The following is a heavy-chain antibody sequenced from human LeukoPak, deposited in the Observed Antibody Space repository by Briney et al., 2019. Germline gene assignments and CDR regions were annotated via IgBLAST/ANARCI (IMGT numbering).Heavy chain of an antibody. Sequence: GESLKISCKGSGYSFTTYWIAWVRQMPGKGLEWMGIIYPGDSDTRYSPSFQGQVTISADKSISTVYLQWSSLKASDIAMYYCARSGNNYYFDSWGQGPWSPSPQ. CDR1: GYSFTTYW. J-gene: IGHJ4*02. D-gene: IGHD1-26*01. V-gene: IGHV5-51*01. CDR2: IYPGDSDT. CDR3: ARSGNNYYFDS.